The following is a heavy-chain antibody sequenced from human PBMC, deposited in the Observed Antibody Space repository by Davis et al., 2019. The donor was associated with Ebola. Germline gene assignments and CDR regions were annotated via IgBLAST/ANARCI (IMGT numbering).Heavy chain of an antibody. CDR2: INPSGGST. CDR3: AKGSQRYYYYGMDV. CDR1: GYTFPGYY. J-gene: IGHJ6*02. Sequence: SVKVSCQASGYTFPGYYMHWVRQAPGQGLEWMGIINPSGGSTSYAQKFQGRVTMTRDTSTSTVYMELSSLRSEDTAVYYCAKGSQRYYYYGMDVWGQGTTVTVSS. V-gene: IGHV1-46*01.